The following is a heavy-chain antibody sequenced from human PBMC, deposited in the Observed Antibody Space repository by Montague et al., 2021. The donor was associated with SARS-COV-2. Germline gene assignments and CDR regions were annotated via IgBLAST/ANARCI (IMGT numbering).Heavy chain of an antibody. Sequence: SETLSLTCTVSGASMSGSYWGWVRQPPGKGPEWIGNIYSSGSTHYNPSLTSRVTISVATSTSQFSLRLTSVTAADTAVYYCVREGRSSAYAMDYWGQGTLVTVSS. J-gene: IGHJ4*02. V-gene: IGHV4-59*01. CDR2: IYSSGST. CDR1: GASMSGSY. D-gene: IGHD3-22*01. CDR3: VREGRSSAYAMDY.